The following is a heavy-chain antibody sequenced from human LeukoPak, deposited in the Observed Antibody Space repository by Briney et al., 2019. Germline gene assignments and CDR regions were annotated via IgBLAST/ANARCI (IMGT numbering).Heavy chain of an antibody. D-gene: IGHD1-20*01. CDR3: AAFHLTGTDLIEYFDY. CDR1: GFTFTSSA. V-gene: IGHV1-58*01. J-gene: IGHJ4*02. Sequence: SVKVSCKASGFTFTSSAVQWVRQARGQRLEWIGWIVVGSGNTNYAQKFQERVTITRDMSTSTAYMELSSLRSEDTAVYYCAAFHLTGTDLIEYFDYWGQGTLVLVTA. CDR2: IVVGSGNT.